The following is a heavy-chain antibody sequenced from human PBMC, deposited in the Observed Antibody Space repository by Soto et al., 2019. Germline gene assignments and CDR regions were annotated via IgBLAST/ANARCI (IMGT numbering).Heavy chain of an antibody. J-gene: IGHJ3*01. CDR1: GYSFTNYW. CDR2: IYPSDSDS. CDR3: ARLSSASITPPSDAFDF. D-gene: IGHD1-20*01. Sequence: GESLKNSCNASGYSFTNYWIAWVRQMPGKGLEYMGIIYPSDSDSRYSPSFQGQVTFSADKSINTAYLQWSSLKASDTAMYYCARLSSASITPPSDAFDFWGQGTMVTGS. V-gene: IGHV5-51*01.